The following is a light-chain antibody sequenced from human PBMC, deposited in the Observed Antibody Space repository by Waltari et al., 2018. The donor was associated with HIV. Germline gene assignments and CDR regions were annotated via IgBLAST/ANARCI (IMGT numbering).Light chain of an antibody. CDR2: GAS. J-gene: IGKJ1*01. Sequence: EIVLTQSPGTLSLSPGERATLSCRASQSVSSSYLVWYQQKPGQAPRLRIYGASSRATGIPDRFSGSGSGTDFTLTISRLEPEDFAVYYCQQYGSSPWTFGQGTKVKIK. CDR1: QSVSSSY. V-gene: IGKV3-20*01. CDR3: QQYGSSPWT.